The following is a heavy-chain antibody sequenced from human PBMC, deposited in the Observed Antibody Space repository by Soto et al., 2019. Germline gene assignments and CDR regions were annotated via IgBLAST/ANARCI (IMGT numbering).Heavy chain of an antibody. CDR2: ISGSGNTI. CDR1: GFTFSSFE. CDR3: ARDAGYSHLSYYGLDV. D-gene: IGHD5-18*01. J-gene: IGHJ6*02. V-gene: IGHV3-48*03. Sequence: ELQLVESGGGLVQPGGSLRLSCVASGFTFSSFEMTWVRQAPGKGLEWVSYISGSGNTINYADSAKGRFTISRDNSKNSLFLQMNSLRAEDTAVYYCARDAGYSHLSYYGLDVWGQGTTVTVS.